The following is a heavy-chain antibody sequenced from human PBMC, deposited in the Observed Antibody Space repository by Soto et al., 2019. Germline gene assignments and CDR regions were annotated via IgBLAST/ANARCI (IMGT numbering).Heavy chain of an antibody. Sequence: EVHLLESGGGLVQPGGSLRLSCAASGFTFSRYALNWVRQAPGKGLEWVAEISGSGTSTYYAPSVKGRFIISSDSSKNTFYLRMNSLRAEATAMYYCARSLSALFSLGDFNYWCQGALVTVSS. CDR2: ISGSGTST. CDR3: ARSLSALFSLGDFNY. D-gene: IGHD2-21*01. J-gene: IGHJ4*02. CDR1: GFTFSRYA. V-gene: IGHV3-23*01.